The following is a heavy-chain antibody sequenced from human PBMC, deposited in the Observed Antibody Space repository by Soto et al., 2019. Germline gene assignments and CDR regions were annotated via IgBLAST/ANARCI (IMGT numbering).Heavy chain of an antibody. CDR2: IKWDASEK. V-gene: IGHV3-7*01. CDR1: GFTFGYYW. D-gene: IGHD3-3*01. CDR3: VKDATPSDFSYTYYTHFHS. J-gene: IGHJ4*02. Sequence: GGSLRLSCAASGFTFGYYWMSWVRQAPGKGLEWLATIKWDASEKKYVDSVKGRFTMSRDNAKNSVYLQMDSLRAEDTAVYYCVKDATPSDFSYTYYTHFHSWGQGTLVTVSS.